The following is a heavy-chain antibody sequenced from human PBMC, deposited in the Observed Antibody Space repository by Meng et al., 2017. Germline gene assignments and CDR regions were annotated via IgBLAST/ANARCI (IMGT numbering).Heavy chain of an antibody. J-gene: IGHJ4*02. V-gene: IGHV3-48*03. CDR1: GFTFSSYE. CDR3: ARYPLTKYYYDSSGYYRYYFDY. D-gene: IGHD3-22*01. Sequence: GESLKISCAASGFTFSSYEMNRVRQAPGKGLEWVSYISSSGSTIYYADSVKGRFTISRDNAKNSLYLQMNSLRAEDTAVYYCARYPLTKYYYDSSGYYRYYFDYWGQGTLVTVSS. CDR2: ISSSGSTI.